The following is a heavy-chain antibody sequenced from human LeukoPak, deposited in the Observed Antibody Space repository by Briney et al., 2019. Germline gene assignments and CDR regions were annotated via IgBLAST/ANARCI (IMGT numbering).Heavy chain of an antibody. CDR1: GFTFSSYG. V-gene: IGHV3-23*01. J-gene: IGHJ4*02. CDR3: AKVSTMIVVVIRDAYFDY. CDR2: ISGSGGST. Sequence: GGSLRLSCAASGFTFSSYGMSWVRQAPGKGLEWVSAISGSGGSTYYADSVKGRFTISRDNSKNTLYLQMNSLRAEDTAVYYCAKVSTMIVVVIRDAYFDYWGQGTLVTVSS. D-gene: IGHD3-22*01.